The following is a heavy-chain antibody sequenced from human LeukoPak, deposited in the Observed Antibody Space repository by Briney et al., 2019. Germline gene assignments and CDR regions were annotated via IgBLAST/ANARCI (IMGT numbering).Heavy chain of an antibody. D-gene: IGHD1-26*01. V-gene: IGHV3-7*01. CDR2: IKEDGSEK. J-gene: IGHJ3*02. CDR3: ARVAATTAAFDI. CDR1: GFTFSDYY. Sequence: GGSLRLSCAASGFTFSDYYMSWIRQAPGRGLEWVANIKEDGSEKYYVDSVRGRFTFSRDNAKNSLYLQMDSLRAEDTAVYYCARVAATTAAFDIWGQGTMVTVSS.